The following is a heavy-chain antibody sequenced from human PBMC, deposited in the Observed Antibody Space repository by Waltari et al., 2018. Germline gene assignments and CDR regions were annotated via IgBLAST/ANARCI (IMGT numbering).Heavy chain of an antibody. D-gene: IGHD3-16*02. J-gene: IGHJ4*02. V-gene: IGHV3-7*01. Sequence: EVQLVESGGGLVQPGGSLRPSCAASGFTFSSYWMSWVRQAPGKGLEWVANIKQDGSEKYYVDSVKGRFTISRDNAKNSLYLQMNSLRAEDTAVYYCAGLGELSLNLFDYWGQGTLVTVSS. CDR1: GFTFSSYW. CDR2: IKQDGSEK. CDR3: AGLGELSLNLFDY.